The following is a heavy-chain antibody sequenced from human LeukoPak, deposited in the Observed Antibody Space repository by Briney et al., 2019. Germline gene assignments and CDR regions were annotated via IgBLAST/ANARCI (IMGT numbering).Heavy chain of an antibody. CDR3: AKDVVPDVN. CDR1: GFTFSSYA. J-gene: IGHJ4*02. Sequence: PSGGSLRLSCAASGFTFSSYAMSWVSQAPGKGLEWDSAISGSGGSTYYADSVKGRFTISRDNSKNTLYLQMNSLRAEDTAVYYCAKDVVPDVNWGQGTLVTVSS. CDR2: ISGSGGST. D-gene: IGHD3-10*02. V-gene: IGHV3-23*01.